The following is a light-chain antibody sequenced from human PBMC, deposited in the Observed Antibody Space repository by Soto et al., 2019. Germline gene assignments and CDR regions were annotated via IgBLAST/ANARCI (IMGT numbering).Light chain of an antibody. Sequence: EIVLTQSLATLSLSPGERATLSCRASQSVSSYLAWYQQKPGQAPRLLIYDASNRATGIPARFSGSGSGTDFTLTISSLEPEDFAVYYCQQAGTFGPGTKVDIK. J-gene: IGKJ3*01. V-gene: IGKV3-11*01. CDR2: DAS. CDR3: QQAGT. CDR1: QSVSSY.